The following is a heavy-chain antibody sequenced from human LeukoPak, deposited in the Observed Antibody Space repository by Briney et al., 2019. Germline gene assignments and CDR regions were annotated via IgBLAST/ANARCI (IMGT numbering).Heavy chain of an antibody. CDR2: ISSSSSYT. V-gene: IGHV3-11*06. CDR3: AKYLYNWNDGGSVDY. CDR1: GFTFSDYY. D-gene: IGHD1-1*01. Sequence: PGGSLRLSCAASGFTFSDYYMSWIRQAPGEGLEWVSYISSSSSYTNYADSVKGRFTISRDNAENSLYLQMNSLRAEDTAVYYCAKYLYNWNDGGSVDYWGQGTLVTVSS. J-gene: IGHJ4*02.